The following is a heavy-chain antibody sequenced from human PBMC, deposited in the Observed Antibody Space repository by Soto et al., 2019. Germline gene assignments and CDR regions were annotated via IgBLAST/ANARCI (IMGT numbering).Heavy chain of an antibody. V-gene: IGHV3-9*01. D-gene: IGHD1-26*01. CDR2: IDWNSGST. CDR3: VKGRGSYFVYFGLDV. CDR1: GFRFDDFA. Sequence: ESGGGLVQSGRSRRPSCVASGFRFDDFAMHWVRQAPGKGLEWVSSIDWNSGSTAYADSVKGRFTIFRDNARNSLDLQMNSLRVEDTASYYCVKGRGSYFVYFGLDVWGPGTTVTVSS. J-gene: IGHJ6*02.